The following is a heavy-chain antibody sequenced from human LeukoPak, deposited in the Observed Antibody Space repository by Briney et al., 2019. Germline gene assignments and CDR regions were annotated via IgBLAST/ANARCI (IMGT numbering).Heavy chain of an antibody. CDR3: ARSVKYYPFDY. J-gene: IGHJ4*02. D-gene: IGHD2-8*01. Sequence: SETLSLTCTVSGGSISSYYWSWIRQPPGKELEWIGYIYYSGSTNYNPSLKSRVTISVDTSKNQFSLKLSSVTAADTAVYYCARSVKYYPFDYWGQGTLVTVSS. V-gene: IGHV4-59*01. CDR1: GGSISSYY. CDR2: IYYSGST.